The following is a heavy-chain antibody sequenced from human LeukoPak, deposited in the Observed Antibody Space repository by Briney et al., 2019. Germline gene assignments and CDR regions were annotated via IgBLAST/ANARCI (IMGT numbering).Heavy chain of an antibody. V-gene: IGHV4-59*01. Sequence: PSETLSLTCTVSGYSFNYDYWRWLRQPPGKGVEWIGYIYNSGTIYNTTLKKRVTITIDTSMNHFSLKVTSVSAADTAVYYCARVDPNCYSDYWGQGILVTVSS. D-gene: IGHD2-15*01. CDR3: ARVDPNCYSDY. CDR2: IYNSGT. J-gene: IGHJ4*02. CDR1: GYSFNYDY.